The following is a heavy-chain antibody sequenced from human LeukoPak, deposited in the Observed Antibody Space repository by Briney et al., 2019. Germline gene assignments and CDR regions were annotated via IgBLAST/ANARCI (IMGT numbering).Heavy chain of an antibody. CDR3: AREGRPYYYGSGSYSPSDY. D-gene: IGHD3-10*01. V-gene: IGHV3-7*01. CDR2: IKQDGSEK. Sequence: QPEGSLRLSCAASGFTFSSYWMNWVRQAPGKGLEWVANIKQDGSEKYYVDSVKGRFTISRDNAKNSLYLQMNSLRAEDTAVYYCAREGRPYYYGSGSYSPSDYWGQGTLVTVSS. CDR1: GFTFSSYW. J-gene: IGHJ4*02.